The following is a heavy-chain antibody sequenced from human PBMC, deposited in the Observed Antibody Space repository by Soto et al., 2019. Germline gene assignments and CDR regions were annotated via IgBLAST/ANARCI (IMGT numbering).Heavy chain of an antibody. J-gene: IGHJ5*02. D-gene: IGHD2-2*01. V-gene: IGHV1-8*01. CDR3: ASDMSTT. CDR1: GYTFTSHD. Sequence: QVQLVQSGAEVKKPGASVKVSCKASGYTFTSHDINWMRQATGQGLEWMGWMNPNSGHTNYAQKFQGRVTMTRDTSISTAYMELTSLRSEDTAVYFCASDMSTTWGQGTLVTFSS. CDR2: MNPNSGHT.